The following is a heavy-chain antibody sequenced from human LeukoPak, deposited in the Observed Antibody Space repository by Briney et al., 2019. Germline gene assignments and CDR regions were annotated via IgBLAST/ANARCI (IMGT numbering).Heavy chain of an antibody. D-gene: IGHD2-2*01. CDR3: AREVGIPAAPDS. Sequence: GGSLRLSCAASGFTFSIYWMSWVRQTPGKGLEWVANIKQDESEKYYVDSVKGRFTISRDNAKNSLYLQMNSLRAEDTALYYCAREVGIPAAPDSWGQGILVTVSS. CDR1: GFTFSIYW. J-gene: IGHJ5*02. V-gene: IGHV3-7*03. CDR2: IKQDESEK.